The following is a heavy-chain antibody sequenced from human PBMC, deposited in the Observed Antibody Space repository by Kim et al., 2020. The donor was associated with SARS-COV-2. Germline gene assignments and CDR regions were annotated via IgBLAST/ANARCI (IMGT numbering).Heavy chain of an antibody. Sequence: GGSLRLSCAASGFTFSSYEMNWVRQAPGKGLEWVSYISSSGSTIYYADSVKGRFTISRDNAKNSLYLQMNSLRAEDTAVYYCARGSYGSGSYWSYYYYGMDVWGQGTTVTVSS. CDR3: ARGSYGSGSYWSYYYYGMDV. CDR1: GFTFSSYE. V-gene: IGHV3-48*03. D-gene: IGHD3-10*01. J-gene: IGHJ6*02. CDR2: ISSSGSTI.